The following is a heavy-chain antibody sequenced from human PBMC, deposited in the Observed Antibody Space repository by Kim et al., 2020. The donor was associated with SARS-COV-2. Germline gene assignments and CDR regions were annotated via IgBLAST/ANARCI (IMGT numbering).Heavy chain of an antibody. Sequence: GGSLRLSCAASGFMFSNNGMGWVRQAPGKGLEWISAITADAGGTFYADSVKGRFIISRDNSKNTLYLQMNSLRAEDTALYYCAKTGPYYFDYWGQGTLVTVSS. D-gene: IGHD2-8*02. J-gene: IGHJ4*02. CDR3: AKTGPYYFDY. CDR2: ITADAGGT. CDR1: GFMFSNNG. V-gene: IGHV3-23*01.